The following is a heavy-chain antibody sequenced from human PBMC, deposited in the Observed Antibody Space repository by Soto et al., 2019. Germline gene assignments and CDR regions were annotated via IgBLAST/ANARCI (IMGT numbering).Heavy chain of an antibody. Sequence: SVKVSCKASGGTFSSYAISWVRQAPGLGLEWMGGIIPIFGTANYAQKFQGRVTITADESTSTAYMELSSLRSEDTAVYYCARSTSNYDILTGYPPRWFDPWGQGTLVTVSS. V-gene: IGHV1-69*13. CDR3: ARSTSNYDILTGYPPRWFDP. D-gene: IGHD3-9*01. CDR2: IIPIFGTA. CDR1: GGTFSSYA. J-gene: IGHJ5*02.